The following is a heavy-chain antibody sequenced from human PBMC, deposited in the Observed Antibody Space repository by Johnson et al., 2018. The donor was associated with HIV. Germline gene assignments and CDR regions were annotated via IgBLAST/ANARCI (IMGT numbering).Heavy chain of an antibody. J-gene: IGHJ3*02. CDR3: ASYYNFWSDLMGISFDI. V-gene: IGHV3-66*01. Sequence: VQLVESGGGLVQPGGSLRLSCAASGFTVGNNYMSWVRQAPGKGLEWVSVIYSGGSTYYADSVKGRFTISRDNSKNTLYLQMNSLRAEDTAVYYCASYYNFWSDLMGISFDIWGQGTMVTVSS. D-gene: IGHD3-3*01. CDR1: GFTVGNNY. CDR2: IYSGGST.